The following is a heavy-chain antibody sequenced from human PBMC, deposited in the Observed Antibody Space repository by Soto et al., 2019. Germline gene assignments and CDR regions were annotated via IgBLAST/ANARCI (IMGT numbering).Heavy chain of an antibody. D-gene: IGHD2-15*01. J-gene: IGHJ4*02. CDR2: VSIGGST. V-gene: IGHV3-23*01. CDR3: AKRRGAGGHFDY. Sequence: PGGSLRLSCTGSGFTFADYPISWVRQAPGKGLEWVAVVSIGGSTHYADSVRGRFTISRDNSKNTLSLQMNSLTAEDTAVYFCAKRRGAGGHFDYWGQGALVTVSS. CDR1: GFTFADYP.